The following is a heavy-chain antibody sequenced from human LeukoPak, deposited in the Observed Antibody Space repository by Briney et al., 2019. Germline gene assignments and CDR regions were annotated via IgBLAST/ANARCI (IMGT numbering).Heavy chain of an antibody. J-gene: IGHJ4*02. D-gene: IGHD3-10*01. CDR1: GFTFSSYG. Sequence: GGSLRLSCAASGFTFSSYGMHWVRQAPGKGLEWVAVISSDGSNAYYADSVKGRFTMSRDNSKNTLFVQMNSLRAEDTAVYYCTKDLSGRKGPFDYWGQGTLVTVSS. CDR3: TKDLSGRKGPFDY. V-gene: IGHV3-30*18. CDR2: ISSDGSNA.